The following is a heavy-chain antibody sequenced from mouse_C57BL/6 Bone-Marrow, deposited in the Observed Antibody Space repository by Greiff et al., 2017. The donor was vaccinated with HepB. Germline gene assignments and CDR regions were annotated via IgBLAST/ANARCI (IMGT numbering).Heavy chain of an antibody. CDR3: ARDGYYRY. D-gene: IGHD2-3*01. Sequence: EVHLVESGGGLVKPGGSLKLSCAASGFTFSSYAMSWVRQTPEKRLEWVATISDGGSYTYYPDNVKGRFTISRDNAKNNLYLQMSHLKSEDTAMYYCARDGYYRYWGQGTTLTVSS. J-gene: IGHJ2*01. CDR1: GFTFSSYA. CDR2: ISDGGSYT. V-gene: IGHV5-4*01.